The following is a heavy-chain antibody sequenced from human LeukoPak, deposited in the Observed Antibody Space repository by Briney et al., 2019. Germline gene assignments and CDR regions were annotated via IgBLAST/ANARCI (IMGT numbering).Heavy chain of an antibody. CDR3: ANRIDYGDYYGLDV. J-gene: IGHJ6*02. V-gene: IGHV1-18*01. Sequence: ASVKVSCKASGYTFTSYGISWVRQAPGQGLEWMGWISAYNGLTKYTGNLKDRVTMTTDTSTSTAYMELRSLRSDDTAVYYCANRIDYGDYYGLDVWGQGTTVTVSS. D-gene: IGHD4-17*01. CDR2: ISAYNGLT. CDR1: GYTFTSYG.